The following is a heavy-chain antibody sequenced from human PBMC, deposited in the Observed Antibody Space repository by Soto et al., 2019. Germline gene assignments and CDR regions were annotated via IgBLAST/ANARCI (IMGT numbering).Heavy chain of an antibody. J-gene: IGHJ4*02. Sequence: SETLSLTCAVSGGSIDSGAFSLSWIRQPPGKGLEWIGYVTHSGTAYSIPSLNGRLTLSVDSSQTQFSLKLTSVTAADPAFYYCARIHWAQSSLDYWGRGILVTVSS. CDR1: GGSIDSGAFS. D-gene: IGHD6-19*01. CDR3: ARIHWAQSSLDY. CDR2: VTHSGTA. V-gene: IGHV4-30-2*01.